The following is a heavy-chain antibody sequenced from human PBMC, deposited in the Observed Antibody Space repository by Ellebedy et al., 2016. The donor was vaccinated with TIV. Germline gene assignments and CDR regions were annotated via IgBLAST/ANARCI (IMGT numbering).Heavy chain of an antibody. Sequence: GGSLRLSCVASGFTFSSYGMHWVRQAPGKGLEGVAVISYDGRNNKYADSVKGRVTISRDDSKNTLYLQMNSLRAEDPAVYYCARSRSAYYMAGSGFDFWGQGTLVTVSS. CDR1: GFTFSSYG. CDR3: ARSRSAYYMAGSGFDF. V-gene: IGHV3-30*03. J-gene: IGHJ5*01. D-gene: IGHD3-10*01. CDR2: ISYDGRNN.